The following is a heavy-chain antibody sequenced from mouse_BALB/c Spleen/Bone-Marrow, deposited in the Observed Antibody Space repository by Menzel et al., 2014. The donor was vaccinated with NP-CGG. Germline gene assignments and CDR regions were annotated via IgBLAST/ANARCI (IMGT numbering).Heavy chain of an antibody. J-gene: IGHJ3*01. Sequence: VQLQQPGAEFVKPGASVKLSCTASGFNIEDTYMHWVKRRPEQGLEWIGRIDPANDNTKYDPKFQGKATITADTSSNTAFLQLSSLTSEDTAVYYCARADGYYAWFAYWGQGALVTVSA. CDR2: IDPANDNT. D-gene: IGHD2-3*01. CDR3: ARADGYYAWFAY. V-gene: IGHV14-3*02. CDR1: GFNIEDTY.